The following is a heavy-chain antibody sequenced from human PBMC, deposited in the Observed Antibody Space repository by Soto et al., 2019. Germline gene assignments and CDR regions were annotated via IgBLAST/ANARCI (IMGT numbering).Heavy chain of an antibody. CDR2: IYPGDSDT. J-gene: IGHJ3*02. D-gene: IGHD2-2*02. Sequence: RGESLKISCKGSGYSFTSYWIGWVRQMPGKGLEWMGIIYPGDSDTRYSPSFQGHVTISADKSISTAYLQWSSLKASDTAMYYCARRGELGYCSSTSCYTLDAFDIWGQGTMVTVSS. CDR1: GYSFTSYW. V-gene: IGHV5-51*01. CDR3: ARRGELGYCSSTSCYTLDAFDI.